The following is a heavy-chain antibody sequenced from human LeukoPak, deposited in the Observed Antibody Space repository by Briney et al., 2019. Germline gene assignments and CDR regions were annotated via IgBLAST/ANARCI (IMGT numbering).Heavy chain of an antibody. CDR2: INPNSGGT. D-gene: IGHD3-10*01. J-gene: IGHJ5*02. Sequence: ASVKVSCKASGYTFTGYYMHWVRQAPGQGLEWMGWINPNSGGTNYAQKFQGRVTMTRDTSISTAYMELSRLRSDDTAVYYCARDRITMVRGVTGNWFDPWGQGTLVTASS. V-gene: IGHV1-2*02. CDR1: GYTFTGYY. CDR3: ARDRITMVRGVTGNWFDP.